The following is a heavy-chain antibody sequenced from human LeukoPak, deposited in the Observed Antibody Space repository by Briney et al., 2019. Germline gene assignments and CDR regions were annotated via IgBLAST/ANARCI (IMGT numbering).Heavy chain of an antibody. CDR1: GFTVSSNY. J-gene: IGHJ4*02. CDR3: ARESLGGGFDY. Sequence: GGSLRLSCAASGFTVSSNYMSWVRQAPGKGLEWVSSISSSSSYIYYADSVKGRFTISRDNAKNSPYLQMNSLRAEDTAVYYCARESLGGGFDYWGQGTLVTVSS. CDR2: ISSSSSYI. V-gene: IGHV3-21*01. D-gene: IGHD1-26*01.